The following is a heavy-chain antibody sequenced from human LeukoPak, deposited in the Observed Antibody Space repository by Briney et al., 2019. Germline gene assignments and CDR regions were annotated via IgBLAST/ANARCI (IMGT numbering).Heavy chain of an antibody. CDR1: GFIFSTYW. V-gene: IGHV3-7*01. CDR3: ARDKSADYGDSYFDP. D-gene: IGHD4-17*01. Sequence: GSLRLSCAASGFIFSTYWMSWVRQAPGKGLEWVANIKQDGGEEHYVDSVKGRFTISRDNAKNSLYLQMNSLRAEDTAVYYCARDKSADYGDSYFDPWGRGILVSVSS. J-gene: IGHJ4*02. CDR2: IKQDGGEE.